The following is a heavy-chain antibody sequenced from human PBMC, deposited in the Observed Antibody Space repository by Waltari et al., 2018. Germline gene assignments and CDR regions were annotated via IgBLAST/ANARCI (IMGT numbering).Heavy chain of an antibody. Sequence: QVQLMQSGAEVKKPGASVKVSCKASGYTFTGYYIHWVRQAPGQGLEWMVWINPNSGDSGFAQKFQDRVTMSGDTSISTAYMDLSRLTYDDTAVYYCARVFVDAPMVFFGIIGTAEFDSWGQGTLVIVSS. J-gene: IGHJ4*02. CDR1: GYTFTGYY. V-gene: IGHV1-2*02. D-gene: IGHD5-18*01. CDR2: INPNSGDS. CDR3: ARVFVDAPMVFFGIIGTAEFDS.